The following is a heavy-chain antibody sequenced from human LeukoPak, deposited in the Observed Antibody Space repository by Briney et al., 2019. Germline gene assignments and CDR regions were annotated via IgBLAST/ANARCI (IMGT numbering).Heavy chain of an antibody. Sequence: GGSLRLSCADSGFYFGAYKMNWVRQAPGKGLEWVAYFAGSDTTKYYADSVGGRFTISRDNAKKSLYLQMNSVRAEDTALYYCTTLGYHLDSWGQGTLVTVSS. CDR2: FAGSDTTK. J-gene: IGHJ4*02. CDR3: TTLGYHLDS. V-gene: IGHV3-48*03. CDR1: GFYFGAYK. D-gene: IGHD3-22*01.